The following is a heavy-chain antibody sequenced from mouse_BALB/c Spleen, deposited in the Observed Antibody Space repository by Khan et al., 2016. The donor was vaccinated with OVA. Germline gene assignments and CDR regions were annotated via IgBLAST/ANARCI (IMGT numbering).Heavy chain of an antibody. Sequence: DLVKPGASVKLSCKASGYTFTSYWINWIKQRPGQGLEWIGRIAPGSGSTSYNEMFKDKATLTVDTSSSTAYIQVSSLSSEASAVYFCARGNYYGNSAYAMDYWGQGTSLTVAS. CDR2: IAPGSGST. CDR1: GYTFTSYW. V-gene: IGHV1S41*01. D-gene: IGHD1-1*01. J-gene: IGHJ4*01. CDR3: ARGNYYGNSAYAMDY.